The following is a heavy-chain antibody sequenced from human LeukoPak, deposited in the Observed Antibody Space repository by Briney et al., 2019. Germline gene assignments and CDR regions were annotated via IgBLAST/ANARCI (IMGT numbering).Heavy chain of an antibody. J-gene: IGHJ3*02. D-gene: IGHD1-26*01. Sequence: GGSLRLSCAASGFTFSSYEMYWVRQAPGKGLEWVSCISSSGSTIYYADSVKGRFTISRDNAKNSLYLQMNSLRAEDTAVYYCARTTLVGATPYDAFDIWGQGTMVTVSS. V-gene: IGHV3-48*03. CDR1: GFTFSSYE. CDR3: ARTTLVGATPYDAFDI. CDR2: ISSSGSTI.